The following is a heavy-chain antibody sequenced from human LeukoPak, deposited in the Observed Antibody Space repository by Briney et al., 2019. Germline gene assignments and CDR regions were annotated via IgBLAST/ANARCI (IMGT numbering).Heavy chain of an antibody. Sequence: ASVKLSCKASGYTFTGYYMHWVRRAPGQGLEGMGWINPNSGGTNYAQKFQGRVTMTRDTSISTAYMELSRLRSDDTAVYYCAREVPGSNQIFDYWGQGTLVTVSS. CDR2: INPNSGGT. CDR1: GYTFTGYY. D-gene: IGHD4-11*01. CDR3: AREVPGSNQIFDY. J-gene: IGHJ4*02. V-gene: IGHV1-2*02.